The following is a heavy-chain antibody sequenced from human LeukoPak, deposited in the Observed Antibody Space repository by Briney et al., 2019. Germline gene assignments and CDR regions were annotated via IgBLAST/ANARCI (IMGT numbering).Heavy chain of an antibody. V-gene: IGHV4-34*01. CDR3: ARGRDIVVVVAAFDY. D-gene: IGHD2-15*01. CDR1: GGSFSGYY. J-gene: IGHJ4*02. Sequence: SETLSLTCAVYGGSFSGYYWSWIRQPPGKGLEWLGEINHSGSTNYNPSLKSRVTISVDTSKNQFSLKLSSVTAADTAVYYCARGRDIVVVVAAFDYWGQGTLVTVSS. CDR2: INHSGST.